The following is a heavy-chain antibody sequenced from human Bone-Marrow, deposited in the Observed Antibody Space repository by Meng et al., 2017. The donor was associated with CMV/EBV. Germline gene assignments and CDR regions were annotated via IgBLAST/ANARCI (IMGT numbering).Heavy chain of an antibody. D-gene: IGHD6-6*01. CDR3: ARGRASSSPPVFDY. V-gene: IGHV3-21*01. CDR2: ISSSSSYI. J-gene: IGHJ4*02. CDR1: GFTFSSYS. Sequence: GESLKISCAASGFTFSSYSMNWVRQAPGKGLEWVSSISSSSSYIYYADSVKGRFTISRDNAKNSLYLQMNSLRAEDTAVYYCARGRASSSPPVFDYWGQGTLVTVSS.